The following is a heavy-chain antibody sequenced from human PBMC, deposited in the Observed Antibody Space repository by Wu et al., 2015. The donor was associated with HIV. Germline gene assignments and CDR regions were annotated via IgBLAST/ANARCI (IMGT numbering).Heavy chain of an antibody. Sequence: QVRLIQSGAEVKKPGASVKVSCKASGYTFTHYDINWVRQASGQGLEWMGWINPNSGWTNYAQEFQGRVIMTRDTSINTVYMEMNGLRSGDTAVYYCARDQIASYLNYHGMDVWGQGTTVIVSS. CDR3: ARDQIASYLNYHGMDV. V-gene: IGHV1-2*02. CDR1: GYTFTHYD. J-gene: IGHJ6*02. CDR2: INPNSGWT. D-gene: IGHD2-21*01.